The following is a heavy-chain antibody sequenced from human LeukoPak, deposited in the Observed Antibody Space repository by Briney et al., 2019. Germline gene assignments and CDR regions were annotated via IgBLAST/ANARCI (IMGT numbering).Heavy chain of an antibody. CDR2: TYYRSKWYN. Sequence: SQTLSLTCAISGDSVSSNSTAWNWIRQSPSIGLEWLVWTYYRSKWYNDYTVSVKSRITFNADTSKNQFSLQLNSVTHEDTAVYYCARKSLSADSFDIWGQGTMVTVSS. CDR1: GDSVSSNSTA. V-gene: IGHV6-1*01. CDR3: ARKSLSADSFDI. J-gene: IGHJ3*02. D-gene: IGHD2/OR15-2a*01.